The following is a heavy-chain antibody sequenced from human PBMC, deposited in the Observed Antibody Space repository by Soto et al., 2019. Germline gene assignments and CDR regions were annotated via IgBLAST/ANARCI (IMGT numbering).Heavy chain of an antibody. Sequence: QVQLVESGGGVVQPGRSLRLSCAASGFTFSSYGMHWVRQAPGKGLEWVAVIWYDGSNKYYADSVKGRFTISRDNSKNALDLQMNSLRAEDTAVYYCARGYDRGELFPYFDYWGQGTLVTVSS. CDR2: IWYDGSNK. J-gene: IGHJ4*02. D-gene: IGHD3-10*01. V-gene: IGHV3-33*01. CDR1: GFTFSSYG. CDR3: ARGYDRGELFPYFDY.